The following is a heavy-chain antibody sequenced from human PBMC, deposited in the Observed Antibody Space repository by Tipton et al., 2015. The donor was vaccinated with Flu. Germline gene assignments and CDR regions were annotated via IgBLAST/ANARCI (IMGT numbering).Heavy chain of an antibody. D-gene: IGHD3-22*01. CDR1: GGSISSSNW. J-gene: IGHJ4*02. V-gene: IGHV4-4*02. CDR2: IHHSGST. CDR3: ARRLSSGYYYPFDY. Sequence: TLSLTCAVSGGSISSSNWWSWVRQPPGKGLEWIGEIHHSGSTNYNPSLKSRVTISVDKSNNQFSLKLSSVTAADTAVYYCARRLSSGYYYPFDYWGQGTLVTVSS.